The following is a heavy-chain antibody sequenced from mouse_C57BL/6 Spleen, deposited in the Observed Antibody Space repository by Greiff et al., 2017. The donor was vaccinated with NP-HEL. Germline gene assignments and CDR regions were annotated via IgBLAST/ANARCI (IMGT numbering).Heavy chain of an antibody. CDR2: IYPGDGDT. V-gene: IGHV1-82*01. CDR3: ARSAAQAHFDY. CDR1: GYAFSSSW. D-gene: IGHD3-2*02. J-gene: IGHJ2*01. Sequence: QVQLQQSGPELVKPGASVKISCKASGYAFSSSWMNWVKQRPGKGLEWIGLIYPGDGDTNYNGKFKGKATLTADKSSSTAYMQLSSLTSEDSAVYFCARSAAQAHFDYWGQGTTLTVSS.